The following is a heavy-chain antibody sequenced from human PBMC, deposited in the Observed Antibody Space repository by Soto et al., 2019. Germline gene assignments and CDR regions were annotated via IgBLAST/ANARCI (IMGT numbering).Heavy chain of an antibody. D-gene: IGHD6-13*01. J-gene: IGHJ5*02. CDR1: GFTFRSFT. CDR3: TRDASRDSSARGWFDP. Sequence: PGGSLRLSCAASGFTFRSFTMNWVRQAPGKGLEWVSTISSNSAYIYYTDALRGRFTISRDNAKNSLHLQMNSLRAEDTAVYYCTRDASRDSSARGWFDPWGTGTLVTVS. CDR2: ISSNSAYI. V-gene: IGHV3-21*01.